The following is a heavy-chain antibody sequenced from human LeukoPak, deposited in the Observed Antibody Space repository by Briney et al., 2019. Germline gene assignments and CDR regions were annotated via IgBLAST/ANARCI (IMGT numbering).Heavy chain of an antibody. V-gene: IGHV3-66*01. CDR2: IYSGGST. Sequence: GGSLRLSCAASGFTVSSNYMSWVRQAPGKGLEWVSVIYSGGSTYYADSVKGRFTISRDNSKNTLYLQMNSLRAEDTAVYYCAKDLYDFWSGYHLFDYWGQGTLVTVSS. CDR1: GFTVSSNY. J-gene: IGHJ4*02. D-gene: IGHD3-3*01. CDR3: AKDLYDFWSGYHLFDY.